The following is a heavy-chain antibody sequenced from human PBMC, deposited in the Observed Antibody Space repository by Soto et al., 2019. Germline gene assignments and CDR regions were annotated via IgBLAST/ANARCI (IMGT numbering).Heavy chain of an antibody. CDR1: GAYIGFFY. CDR3: VRDGTKTLRDWFDP. CDR2: IYATGTT. Sequence: PSETQSLSGTVSGAYIGFFYLILIRKSAGKGLEWIGRIYATGTTDYNPSLKSRVMMSVDTSKKQFSLKLRSVTAADTAVYYCVRDGTKTLRDWFDPWGQGISVT. J-gene: IGHJ5*02. V-gene: IGHV4-4*07. D-gene: IGHD1-1*01.